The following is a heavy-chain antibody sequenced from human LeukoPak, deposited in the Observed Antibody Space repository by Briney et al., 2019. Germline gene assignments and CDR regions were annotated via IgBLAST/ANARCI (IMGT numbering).Heavy chain of an antibody. CDR2: MNPNSGNT. D-gene: IGHD3-10*01. CDR3: ARVPTSYYYGSGSYYSIGNYFDY. CDR1: GYTFTSYD. Sequence: ASVKVSCKASGYTFTSYDINWVRQATGQGLEWMGWMNPNSGNTGYAQKFQGRVTMTRNTSISTAYMELSSLRSEDTAVYYCARVPTSYYYGSGSYYSIGNYFDYWGQGTLVTVSS. J-gene: IGHJ4*02. V-gene: IGHV1-8*01.